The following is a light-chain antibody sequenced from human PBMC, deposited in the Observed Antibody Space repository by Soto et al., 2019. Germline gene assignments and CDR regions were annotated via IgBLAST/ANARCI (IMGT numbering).Light chain of an antibody. CDR1: QSVSSGY. CDR2: SAS. CDR3: QQYGNSPYT. V-gene: IGKV3-20*01. J-gene: IGKJ2*01. Sequence: EIVLTQSPGTLSLSPGEGATLSCRASQSVSSGYLAWYQQKPGQTPRLLIYSASSRATGIPDRFSGSGSGTDFTRTISRLEPEDFAEYYCQQYGNSPYTFGQGNKGEIK.